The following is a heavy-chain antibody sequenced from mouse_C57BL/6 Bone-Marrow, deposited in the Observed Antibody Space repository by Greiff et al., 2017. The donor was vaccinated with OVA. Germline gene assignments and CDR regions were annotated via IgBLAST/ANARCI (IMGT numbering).Heavy chain of an antibody. CDR3: AREDDYDGYWYFDV. V-gene: IGHV1-50*01. J-gene: IGHJ1*03. CDR2: IDPSDSYT. CDR1: GYTFTSYW. Sequence: QVQLKQPGAELVKPGASVKLSCKASGYTFTSYWMQWVKQRPGQGLEWIGEIDPSDSYTNYNQKFKGKATVTVDTSSSTAYMQLSSLTSEDSAVYYCAREDDYDGYWYFDVWGTGTTVTVSS. D-gene: IGHD2-4*01.